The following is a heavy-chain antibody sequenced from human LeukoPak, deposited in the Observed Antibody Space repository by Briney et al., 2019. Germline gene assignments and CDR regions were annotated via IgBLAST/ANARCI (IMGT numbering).Heavy chain of an antibody. Sequence: SQTLSLTCAISGDSVSSNSAAWNWIRQSPSRGLEWLGRTYYRSKWYNDYAVSVKSRVTINPDTSKNQFSLQLNSVTPEDTAVYYCARDIDDTPGGGFDYWGQGTLVTVSS. V-gene: IGHV6-1*01. D-gene: IGHD2-15*01. CDR2: TYYRSKWYN. CDR3: ARDIDDTPGGGFDY. CDR1: GDSVSSNSAA. J-gene: IGHJ4*02.